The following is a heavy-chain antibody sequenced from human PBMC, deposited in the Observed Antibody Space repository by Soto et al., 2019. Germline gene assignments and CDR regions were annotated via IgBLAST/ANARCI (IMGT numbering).Heavy chain of an antibody. J-gene: IGHJ4*02. CDR2: IIPILGIA. CDR1: GGTFSSYT. D-gene: IGHD2-15*01. V-gene: IGHV1-69*02. CDR3: ARALRALVAATPSFDY. Sequence: SVKVSCKASGGTFSSYTISWVRQAPGQGLEWMGRIIPILGIANYAQKFQGRVTITADKSTSTAYMELSSLRSEDTAVYYCARALRALVAATPSFDYWGQGTLVTVSP.